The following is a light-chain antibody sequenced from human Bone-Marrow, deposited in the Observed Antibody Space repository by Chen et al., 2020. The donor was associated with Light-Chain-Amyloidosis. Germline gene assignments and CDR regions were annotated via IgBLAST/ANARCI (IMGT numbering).Light chain of an antibody. CDR3: QQSYSTPWT. CDR1: QSISSY. Sequence: DIQMTQSPSPLSASVGDRVTITCRASQSISSYLNWYQQKPGKAPKLLIYAASSLQSGVPSRFGGSGSGTDFTLTISSLQPEDFATYYCQQSYSTPWTFGQGTKVEIK. CDR2: AAS. V-gene: IGKV1-39*01. J-gene: IGKJ1*01.